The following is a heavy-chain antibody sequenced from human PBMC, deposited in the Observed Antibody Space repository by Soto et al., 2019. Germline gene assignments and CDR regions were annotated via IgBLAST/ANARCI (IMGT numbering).Heavy chain of an antibody. CDR3: ARVVNYYYYGMDV. CDR1: GGSISSYY. J-gene: IGHJ6*02. CDR2: IYYSGST. V-gene: IGHV4-59*01. Sequence: SETLSLTCTVSGGSISSYYWSWIRQPPGKGLEWIGYIYYSGSTNYNPSLKSRVTISVDTSKNQFSLKLSSVTAADTAVYYCARVVNYYYYGMDVWGQGTTVTVSS.